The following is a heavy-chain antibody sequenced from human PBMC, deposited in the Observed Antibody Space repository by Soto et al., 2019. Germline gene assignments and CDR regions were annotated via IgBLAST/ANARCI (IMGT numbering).Heavy chain of an antibody. CDR1: GFTFSSYA. CDR3: AKGPPDYCSSTSCYVGYNWFDP. V-gene: IGHV3-23*01. Sequence: PGGSLRLSCAASGFTFSSYAMSWVRQAPGKGLHWVSAISGSGGSTYYADSVKGRFTISRDNSKNTLYLQMNSLRAEDTAVYYCAKGPPDYCSSTSCYVGYNWFDPWGQGTLVTVSS. CDR2: ISGSGGST. J-gene: IGHJ5*02. D-gene: IGHD2-2*01.